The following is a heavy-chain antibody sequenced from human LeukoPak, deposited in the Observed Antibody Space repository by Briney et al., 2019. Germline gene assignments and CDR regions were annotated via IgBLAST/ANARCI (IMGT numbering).Heavy chain of an antibody. V-gene: IGHV1-18*01. CDR2: ISGYNGNT. J-gene: IGHJ4*02. D-gene: IGHD6-6*01. CDR1: GYTFTSYH. Sequence: SVKVSCKASGYTFTSYHITWVRQAPGQGLEWMGWISGYNGNTNYAQKFQGRVSMTADTSTSTAYMELRSLRSDDTAVYFCARDSSSSAVPSPDDYWGQGTLVTVSS. CDR3: ARDSSSSAVPSPDDY.